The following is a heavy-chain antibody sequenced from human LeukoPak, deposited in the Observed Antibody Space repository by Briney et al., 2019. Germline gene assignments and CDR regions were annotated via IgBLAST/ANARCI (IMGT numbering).Heavy chain of an antibody. CDR1: GLTYRNYY. Sequence: GGSLRLSCAASGLTYRNYYFSWVRQAPGKGLEWISYISDDGSYANYADSVKGRFTISRDNAKKSLYLEMNNLRAEDTAVYYCATDGAGFDTWGQGVLVTVSS. V-gene: IGHV3-11*05. CDR3: ATDGAGFDT. J-gene: IGHJ5*02. CDR2: ISDDGSYA.